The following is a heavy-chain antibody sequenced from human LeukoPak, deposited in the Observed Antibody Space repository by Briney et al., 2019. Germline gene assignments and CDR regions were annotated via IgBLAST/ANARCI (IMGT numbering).Heavy chain of an antibody. CDR3: ARHQYSGSYYVPFDY. Sequence: GESLKISCKGSGFSFTTYWIGWVRQMPGKGLEWMGIIYPGDSDTRYSPSFQGQVTISADKSISTAYLQWSSLKASDTAMYYCARHQYSGSYYVPFDYWGQGTLVTVSS. J-gene: IGHJ4*02. CDR2: IYPGDSDT. CDR1: GFSFTTYW. V-gene: IGHV5-51*01. D-gene: IGHD1-26*01.